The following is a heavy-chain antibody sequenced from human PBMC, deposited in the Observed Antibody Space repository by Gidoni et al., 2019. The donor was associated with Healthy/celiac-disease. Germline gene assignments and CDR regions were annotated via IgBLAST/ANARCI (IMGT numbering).Heavy chain of an antibody. CDR3: AKGTTVTTRYYYGMDV. CDR2: ISGSGGST. V-gene: IGHV3-23*01. Sequence: EVQLLESGGGLVQPGGSLRLSCAASGFTLSTYAMSWVHQAPGKGLEWVSAISGSGGSTYYADSVKGRFTISRDNSKNTLYLQMNSLRAEDTAVYYCAKGTTVTTRYYYGMDVWGQGTTVTVSS. D-gene: IGHD4-17*01. J-gene: IGHJ6*02. CDR1: GFTLSTYA.